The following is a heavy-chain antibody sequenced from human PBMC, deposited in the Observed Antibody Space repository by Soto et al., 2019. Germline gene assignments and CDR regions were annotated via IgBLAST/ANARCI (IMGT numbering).Heavy chain of an antibody. CDR3: SKWAHQSHYSSGMAV. V-gene: IGHV3-23*01. J-gene: IGHJ6*02. CDR2: ISGSGGST. Sequence: PGGYLRLSCAASGFTFSSYAMSWVRQAPGKWLEWVSAISGSGGSTYYADSVKGRFTISRDNSKNTLYLQMNSLRAEDTAVYYFSKWAHQSHYSSGMAVWGHWTTVT. CDR1: GFTFSSYA. D-gene: IGHD2-2*01.